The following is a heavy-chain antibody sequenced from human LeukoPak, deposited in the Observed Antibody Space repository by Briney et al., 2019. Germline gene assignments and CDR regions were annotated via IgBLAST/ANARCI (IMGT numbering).Heavy chain of an antibody. CDR2: IYSSGST. J-gene: IGHJ4*02. V-gene: IGHV4-59*01. Sequence: SETLSLTCTVSGGSISSYYWSWIRQPPGKGLEWIGYIYSSGSTNYNPSLKSRVTISVDTSKNQFSLRLSSVTAADTAVYYCARERKQVGATSYFDYWGQGTLVTVSS. CDR1: GGSISSYY. CDR3: ARERKQVGATSYFDY. D-gene: IGHD1-26*01.